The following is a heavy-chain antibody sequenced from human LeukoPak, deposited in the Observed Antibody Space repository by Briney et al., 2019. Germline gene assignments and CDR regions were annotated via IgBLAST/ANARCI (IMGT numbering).Heavy chain of an antibody. CDR2: ISSSSSNM. J-gene: IGHJ3*02. CDR1: GFTFSTYS. Sequence: PGGSLRLSCAASGFTFSTYSMNWVRQAPGKGLDWVSYISSSSSNMYYADSVKGRFTTSRDNAKNSLYMQMNNLRAEDTAVYYCVRNDGDNAFDILGRGTKVTDSS. CDR3: VRNDGDNAFDI. V-gene: IGHV3-48*01. D-gene: IGHD4-17*01.